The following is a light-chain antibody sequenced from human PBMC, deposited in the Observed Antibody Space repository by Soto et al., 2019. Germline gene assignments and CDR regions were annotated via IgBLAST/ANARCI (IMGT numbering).Light chain of an antibody. J-gene: IGKJ1*01. CDR1: QSINTW. CDR3: QQYQTYSQ. CDR2: KAS. Sequence: DIKMTQSPSTLSASVGDRVTITCRASQSINTWLAWYQLKPGRAPKLLIYKASTLESGVSSRFSGSGSGTEFTLTISSLQPDDFATYYCQQYQTYSQFGQGTKV. V-gene: IGKV1-5*03.